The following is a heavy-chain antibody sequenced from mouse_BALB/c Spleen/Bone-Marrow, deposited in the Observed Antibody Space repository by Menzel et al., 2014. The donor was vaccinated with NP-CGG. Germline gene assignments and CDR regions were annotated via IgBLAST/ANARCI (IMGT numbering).Heavy chain of an antibody. J-gene: IGHJ2*01. V-gene: IGHV14-3*02. CDR3: TRRYGYERDFDY. CDR2: IDPANGNT. Sequence: HLHQSGAELVKPGASVKLSCTASGFNIKDTYMHWVKQRPEQGLEWIGKIDPANGNTKYDPKFQGKATITADTSSNTVYLQLSSLTSEDTAVYYCTRRYGYERDFDYCRQGTTLTVSS. D-gene: IGHD1-2*01. CDR1: GFNIKDTY.